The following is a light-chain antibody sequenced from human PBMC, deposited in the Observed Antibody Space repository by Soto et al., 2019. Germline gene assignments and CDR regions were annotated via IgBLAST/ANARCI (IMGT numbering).Light chain of an antibody. CDR2: EVT. CDR3: SSYTSSSTYV. Sequence: QSVLTQPASVSGSPGQSITISCTGTSSDVGGYNYVSWYQQHPGKAPKLIIYEVTNRPSGVSDRLSGSKSGNTASLTISGLQAEDEADYYCSSYTSSSTYVFGVGTKLTVL. CDR1: SSDVGGYNY. J-gene: IGLJ1*01. V-gene: IGLV2-14*01.